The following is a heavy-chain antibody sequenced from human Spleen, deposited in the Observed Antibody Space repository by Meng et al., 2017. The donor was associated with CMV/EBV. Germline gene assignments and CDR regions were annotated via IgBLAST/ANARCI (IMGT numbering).Heavy chain of an antibody. V-gene: IGHV3-53*01. Sequence: TVRSNSMTWVRQAPGKGLEWVSVIHSGGSTDYADSVKGRFTISRDNSNNTLYLQVNSLRAEDTALYYCARVAYFSDSSGYSPYYFDYWGQGTLVTVSS. J-gene: IGHJ4*02. CDR2: IHSGGST. CDR3: ARVAYFSDSSGYSPYYFDY. CDR1: TVRSNS. D-gene: IGHD3-22*01.